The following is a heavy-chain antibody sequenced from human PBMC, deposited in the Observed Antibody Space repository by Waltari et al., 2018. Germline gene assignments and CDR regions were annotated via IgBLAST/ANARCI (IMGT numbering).Heavy chain of an antibody. CDR3: AKDLYSSSSYYFDY. V-gene: IGHV3-30*02. J-gene: IGHJ4*02. CDR2: IRYDGSNK. D-gene: IGHD6-6*01. CDR1: GFTFSSYG. Sequence: QVQLVESGGGVVQPGGSLRLSCAASGFTFSSYGMHWVRQAPGTGLGWVAFIRYDGSNKYYADSVKGRFTISRDNSKNTLYLQMNSLRAEDTAVYYCAKDLYSSSSYYFDYWGQGTLVTVSS.